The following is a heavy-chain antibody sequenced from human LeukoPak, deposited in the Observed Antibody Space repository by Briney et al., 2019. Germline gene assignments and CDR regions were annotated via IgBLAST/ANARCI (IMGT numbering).Heavy chain of an antibody. CDR1: GYTFTSYG. CDR3: ARALTSIAVAGTNDY. Sequence: ASVKVSCKASGYTFTSYGISWVRQAPGQGLEWMGWISAYNGNTNYAQKLQGRVTMTTDTSTSTAYMELRSLRSGDTAVYYCARALTSIAVAGTNDYWGQGTLVTVSS. D-gene: IGHD6-19*01. J-gene: IGHJ4*02. V-gene: IGHV1-18*01. CDR2: ISAYNGNT.